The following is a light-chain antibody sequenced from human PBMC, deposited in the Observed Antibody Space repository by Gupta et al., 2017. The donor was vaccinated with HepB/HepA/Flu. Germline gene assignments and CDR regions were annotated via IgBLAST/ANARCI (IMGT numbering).Light chain of an antibody. Sequence: IVMTQSPATLSVSPGGRATLSCRASQSVGTTLAWYQQKPGQGPRLLISGTSIRATGVPARFSGGGSGTEFTLTISSRQSEDVAVYYCLQHNQWPPWTFGQGTKVEIK. CDR1: QSVGTT. J-gene: IGKJ1*01. CDR2: GTS. CDR3: LQHNQWPPWT. V-gene: IGKV3-15*01.